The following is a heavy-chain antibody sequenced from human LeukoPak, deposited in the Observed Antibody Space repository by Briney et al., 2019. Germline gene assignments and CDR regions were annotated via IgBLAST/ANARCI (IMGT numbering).Heavy chain of an antibody. D-gene: IGHD1-26*01. V-gene: IGHV1-46*01. Sequence: GASVKVSCQTSGYIFTTYSMQWVRQAPGQGLDWMGIINPSGGSTTYAQKFQGRVTMTRDTSTSTVYMELSSLRSEDTAVYYCARDRPVGYYFDYWGQGTLVTVSS. CDR2: INPSGGST. CDR1: GYIFTTYS. CDR3: ARDRPVGYYFDY. J-gene: IGHJ4*02.